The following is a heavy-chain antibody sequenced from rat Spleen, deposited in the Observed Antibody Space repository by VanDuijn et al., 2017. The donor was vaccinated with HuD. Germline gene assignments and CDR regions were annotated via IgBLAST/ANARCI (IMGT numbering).Heavy chain of an antibody. D-gene: IGHD1-6*01. CDR3: ARRHYGYTDYFDY. Sequence: EVQLVESGGGLVQPGRSLKLSCAASGFTFSDYGMAWVRQGPTKGLEWVATISYGDRSGHSSTYYRDSVKGRFTISRDNAKSTLSLQVDSLRSEDTATYYCARRHYGYTDYFDYWGQGVMVTVSS. CDR2: ISYGDRSGHSST. J-gene: IGHJ2*01. CDR1: GFTFSDYG. V-gene: IGHV5-29*01.